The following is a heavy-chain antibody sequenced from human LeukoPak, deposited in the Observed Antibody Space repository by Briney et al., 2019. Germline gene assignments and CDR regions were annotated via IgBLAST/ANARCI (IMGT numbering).Heavy chain of an antibody. Sequence: SETLSLTCAVSGGSISRYYWSRIRQPAGRGLEWIGHIYTSGSTNYNPSLRSRVTMSIDMSENQFSLRLNSVTAADTAIYYCARVRYQGFDPWGQGALVTVSS. D-gene: IGHD2-2*01. V-gene: IGHV4-4*07. CDR3: ARVRYQGFDP. CDR1: GGSISRYY. CDR2: IYTSGST. J-gene: IGHJ5*02.